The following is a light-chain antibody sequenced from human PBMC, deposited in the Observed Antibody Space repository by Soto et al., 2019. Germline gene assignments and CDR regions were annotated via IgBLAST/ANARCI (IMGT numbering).Light chain of an antibody. CDR1: QTINSW. CDR3: QHYNTYPWT. J-gene: IGKJ1*01. CDR2: DAS. V-gene: IGKV1-5*01. Sequence: DIQMTQSPSTLSASVGDRVTITCRASQTINSWLAWYQQKPGKAPKVLIFDASSLKTGVPSRFSGSGSGTEFTLTISSLQPGDFATYYCQHYNTYPWTFGQGTKVDTK.